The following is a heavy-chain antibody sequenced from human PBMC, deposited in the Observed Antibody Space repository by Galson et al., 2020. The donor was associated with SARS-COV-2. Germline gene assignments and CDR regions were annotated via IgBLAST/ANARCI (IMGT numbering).Heavy chain of an antibody. CDR1: GYTFTSYG. Sequence: ASVKVSCKASGYTFTSYGISWVRQAPGQGLEWMGWISAYNGNTNYAQKLQGRVTMTTDTSTSTAYMELRSLRSDDTAVYYCGSSGQYYYYYGMDVWGQGTTVTVSS. CDR3: GSSGQYYYYYGMDV. J-gene: IGHJ6*02. D-gene: IGHD3-22*01. CDR2: ISAYNGNT. V-gene: IGHV1-18*04.